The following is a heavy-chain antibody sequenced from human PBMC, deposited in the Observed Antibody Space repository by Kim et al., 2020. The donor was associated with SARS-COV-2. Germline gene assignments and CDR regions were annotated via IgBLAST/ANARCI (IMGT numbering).Heavy chain of an antibody. CDR1: GFTFSSYA. D-gene: IGHD6-19*01. J-gene: IGHJ4*02. V-gene: IGHV3-30*04. CDR3: ARGGIAVAGTADY. Sequence: GGSLRLSCAASGFTFSSYAMHWVRQAPGKGLEWVAVISYDGSNKYYADSVKGRFTISRDNSKNTLYLQMNSLRAEDTAVYYCARGGIAVAGTADYWGQGTLGTVSS. CDR2: ISYDGSNK.